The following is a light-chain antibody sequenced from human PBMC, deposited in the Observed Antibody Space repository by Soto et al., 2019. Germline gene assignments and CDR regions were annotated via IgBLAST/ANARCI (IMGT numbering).Light chain of an antibody. Sequence: QSALTQPASVSGSPGQSITISCTGTSSDIGGYNYVSWYQQHPGKAPKLIIFEVAVRPTGVSNRFSGSRSDNTASLTISGLQAEDEADYYCCSHADGYTSVLFGGGTKLTVL. CDR2: EVA. J-gene: IGLJ2*01. CDR3: CSHADGYTSVL. CDR1: SSDIGGYNY. V-gene: IGLV2-14*01.